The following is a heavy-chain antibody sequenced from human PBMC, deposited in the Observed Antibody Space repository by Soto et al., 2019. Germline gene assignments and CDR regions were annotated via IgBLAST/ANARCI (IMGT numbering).Heavy chain of an antibody. CDR2: ISAYNGNT. CDR1: GYTFTSYG. V-gene: IGHV1-18*01. J-gene: IGHJ5*02. CDR3: ARVPAAGTSFDWFDP. Sequence: GASVKVSCKASGYTFTSYGISWVRQAPGQGLEWMGWISAYNGNTNYAQKLQGRVTMTTDTSTSTAYMELRSLRSDDTAVYYCARVPAAGTSFDWFDPWGQGTLVTVSS. D-gene: IGHD6-13*01.